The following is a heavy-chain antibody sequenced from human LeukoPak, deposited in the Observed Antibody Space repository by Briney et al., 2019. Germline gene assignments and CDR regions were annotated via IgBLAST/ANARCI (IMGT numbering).Heavy chain of an antibody. Sequence: ASVKVSCKASGYTFTNNCLHWVRLAPGQGLEWMGMIYPRDGSTSYAQNFQGRVTVTRDTSTTTVHMELRGLRSEDTAVYYCARDQEGFDYWGQGTLVTVSS. CDR2: IYPRDGST. J-gene: IGHJ4*02. CDR1: GYTFTNNC. V-gene: IGHV1-46*01. CDR3: ARDQEGFDY.